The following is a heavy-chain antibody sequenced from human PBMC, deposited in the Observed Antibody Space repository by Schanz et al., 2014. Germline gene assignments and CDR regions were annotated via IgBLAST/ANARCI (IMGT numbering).Heavy chain of an antibody. CDR1: GYTFSSYD. CDR3: ARDRDQWDGNYLDY. D-gene: IGHD1-26*01. V-gene: IGHV1-18*04. CDR2: ISAYNGNT. J-gene: IGHJ4*02. Sequence: QVQLVQSGSELKKPGASVKVSCKASGYTFSSYDISWVRQAPGQGLEWLGWISAYNGNTNYAQKLQGRVTMTTDTSTSTVYMELRSLTSDDSAVYYCARDRDQWDGNYLDYWGQGTLVTVSS.